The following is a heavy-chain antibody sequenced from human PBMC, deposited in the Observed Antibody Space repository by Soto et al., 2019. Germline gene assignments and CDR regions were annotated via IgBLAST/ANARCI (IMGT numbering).Heavy chain of an antibody. D-gene: IGHD3-22*01. V-gene: IGHV4-34*01. CDR1: GGSFSGYY. Sequence: SETLSLTCAVYGGSFSGYYWSWIRQPPGKGLEWIGEINHSGRTNYNPSLKSRVTISVDTSKNQFSLKMSSVTAADTAVFYCARTTKDSSGYSPYYYYGIDVWGQGTTVS. CDR2: INHSGRT. J-gene: IGHJ6*02. CDR3: ARTTKDSSGYSPYYYYGIDV.